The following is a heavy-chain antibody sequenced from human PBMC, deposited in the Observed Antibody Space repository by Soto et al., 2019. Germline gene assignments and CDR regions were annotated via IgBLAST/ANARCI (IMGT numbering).Heavy chain of an antibody. D-gene: IGHD6-13*01. CDR1: GDSISSYY. CDR3: ARDRVAGYYYYYGMDV. CDR2: IYYSGST. J-gene: IGHJ6*02. Sequence: QVQLQESVPGLVKPSETLSLTCTVSGDSISSYYWSWIRQPPGKGLEWIGYIYYSGSTNYNPSLKSRVTISADTSKNQGALKLSSVTAADTAVYYCARDRVAGYYYYYGMDVWGQGTTVTVSS. V-gene: IGHV4-59*01.